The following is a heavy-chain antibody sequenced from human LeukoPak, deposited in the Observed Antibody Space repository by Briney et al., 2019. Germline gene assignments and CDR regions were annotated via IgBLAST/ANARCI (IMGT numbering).Heavy chain of an antibody. D-gene: IGHD3-22*01. CDR2: FDPESGET. CDR1: GYTLIELC. CDR3: AKEDAMKVVVRADAFYI. J-gene: IGHJ3*02. Sequence: GASVKVSCKVSGYTLIELCIHWVRQAPGKGLEWTGGFDPESGETIYAQSFQGRVTMTEDTSTDTAYMELSSLISDDTAVYYCAKEDAMKVVVRADAFYISGQETIVTVSS. V-gene: IGHV1-24*01.